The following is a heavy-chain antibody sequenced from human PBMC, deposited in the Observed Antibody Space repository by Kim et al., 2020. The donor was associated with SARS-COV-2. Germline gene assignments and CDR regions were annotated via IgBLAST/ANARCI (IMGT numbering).Heavy chain of an antibody. J-gene: IGHJ4*02. CDR3: AGIAAAGYFDY. D-gene: IGHD6-13*01. Sequence: TKYSRKFPDSDTITRDTSASTAYMELSSLRSEDTAVYYCAGIAAAGYFDYWGQGTLVTVSS. CDR2: T. V-gene: IGHV1-3*01.